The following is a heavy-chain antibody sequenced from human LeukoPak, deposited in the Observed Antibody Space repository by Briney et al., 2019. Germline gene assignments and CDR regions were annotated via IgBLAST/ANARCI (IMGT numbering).Heavy chain of an antibody. D-gene: IGHD2-15*01. CDR3: ARAFSGGRGYYYMDV. J-gene: IGHJ6*03. CDR1: GFTFSSYS. Sequence: GGSLRLSCAASGFTFSSYSMNWVRQAPGKGLEWVSSISSSSSYIYYADSVKGRFTISRDNAKNSLYLQMNSLRAEDTAVYYCARAFSGGRGYYYMDVWGKGTTVTVSS. CDR2: ISSSSSYI. V-gene: IGHV3-21*01.